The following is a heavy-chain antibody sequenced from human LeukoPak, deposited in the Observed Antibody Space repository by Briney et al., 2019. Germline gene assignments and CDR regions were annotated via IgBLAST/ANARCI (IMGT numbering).Heavy chain of an antibody. CDR2: ISSSSSTI. CDR1: GVTFSSYS. Sequence: GGSLRLPCAASGVTFSSYSMNWVRQAPGKGLEWVSYISSSSSTIHYADSVKGRFTISRDNAKNSLYLQMNSLRAEDTAVYYCARDGPSIAADFDCWGQGTLVTVSS. D-gene: IGHD6-6*01. CDR3: ARDGPSIAADFDC. V-gene: IGHV3-48*01. J-gene: IGHJ4*02.